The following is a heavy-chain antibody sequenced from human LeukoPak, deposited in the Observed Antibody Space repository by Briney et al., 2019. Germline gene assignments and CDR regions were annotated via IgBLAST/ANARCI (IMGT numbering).Heavy chain of an antibody. CDR1: GGSISSYY. Sequence: PSETLSLTCTVSGGSISSYYWTWIRQSPVKGLEWIGYISPSGSAFYNPSLESRVTISLDTSENQFSLTLSSVTAADTAVYYCARRNHYFYYMGVWGKGTTVTVSS. V-gene: IGHV4-4*09. J-gene: IGHJ6*03. CDR3: ARRNHYFYYMGV. CDR2: ISPSGSA.